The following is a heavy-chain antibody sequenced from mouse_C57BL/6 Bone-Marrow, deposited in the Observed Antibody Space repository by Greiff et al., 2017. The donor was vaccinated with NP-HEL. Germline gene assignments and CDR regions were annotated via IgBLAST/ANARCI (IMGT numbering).Heavy chain of an antibody. Sequence: QVTLKESGAELVKPGASVKISCKASGYAFSSYWMNWVKQRPGKGLEWIGQIYPGDGDTNYNGKFKGKATLTADKSSSTAYMQLSSLTSEDSAVYFCARSSFDGNSFTDYWGQGTTLTVSS. CDR3: ARSSFDGNSFTDY. CDR2: IYPGDGDT. D-gene: IGHD2-1*01. J-gene: IGHJ2*01. V-gene: IGHV1-80*01. CDR1: GYAFSSYW.